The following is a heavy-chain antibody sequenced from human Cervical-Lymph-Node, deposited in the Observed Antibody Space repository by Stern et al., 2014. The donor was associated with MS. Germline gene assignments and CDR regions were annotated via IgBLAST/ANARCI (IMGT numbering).Heavy chain of an antibody. Sequence: VHLVESGPGLVKPSGTLSLTCAVSGDSISPPGWWSWVRQSPGKGLEWIGGIYHIWSTNYNPSLQSRVTISMDESKNQFSLSLTSVTAADTAVYYCANYAVAGDFDNWGQGILVTVSA. CDR3: ANYAVAGDFDN. J-gene: IGHJ4*02. CDR2: IYHIWST. D-gene: IGHD6-19*01. V-gene: IGHV4-4*02. CDR1: GDSISPPGW.